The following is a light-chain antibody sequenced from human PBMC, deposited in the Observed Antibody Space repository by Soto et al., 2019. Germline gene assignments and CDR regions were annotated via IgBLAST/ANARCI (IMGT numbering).Light chain of an antibody. CDR2: AAS. CDR1: QSISSY. J-gene: IGKJ1*01. CDR3: QQSYRTRWT. V-gene: IGKV1-39*01. Sequence: DIQMTQSPSSLSASVGDRVTITCRASQSISSYLNWYQQKPGKAPKLLIYAASSLQSGVPSRFSGSRSGTDFTLTISSLQPEDFETYYCQQSYRTRWTFGQGTKVDI.